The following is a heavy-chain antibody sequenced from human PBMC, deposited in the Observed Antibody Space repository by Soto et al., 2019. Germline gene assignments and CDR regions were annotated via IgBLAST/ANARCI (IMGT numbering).Heavy chain of an antibody. D-gene: IGHD6-19*01. CDR3: ATGTCGSSGRSRSES. CDR2: FIPLLNKE. Sequence: SVQVSCKSSGGTSSTLSFSWVRQAPGQGLVWLGSFIPLLNKENNAQTFRGRLTITADESTSTGYMELIIIRSEDTAMYCCATGTCGSSGRSRSESWGLGTLVTVFS. CDR1: GGTSSTLS. V-gene: IGHV1-69*11. J-gene: IGHJ5*01.